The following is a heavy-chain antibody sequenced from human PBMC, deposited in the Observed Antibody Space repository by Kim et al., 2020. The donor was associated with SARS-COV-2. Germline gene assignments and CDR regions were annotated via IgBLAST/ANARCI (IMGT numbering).Heavy chain of an antibody. CDR3: AKTTDFWYGYFDS. Sequence: GVSLRLSCAASGFTFSSYGMQWVRQAPGKGLEWVAVVSYDGTNQKYADFAKGRFTISRDNSKNTVYLQMNSLRPEDTAVYYCAKTTDFWYGYFDSWGQGT. CDR2: VSYDGTNQ. J-gene: IGHJ4*02. V-gene: IGHV3-30*18. D-gene: IGHD3-3*01. CDR1: GFTFSSYG.